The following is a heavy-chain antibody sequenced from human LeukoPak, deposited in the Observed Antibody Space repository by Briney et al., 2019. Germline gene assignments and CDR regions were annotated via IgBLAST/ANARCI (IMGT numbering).Heavy chain of an antibody. CDR3: AREGLMGMVRGVIGYYYGMDV. CDR2: ISSSGSTI. Sequence: GGSLRLSCAASGFTFSTYAMNWVRQAPGKGLEWVSYISSSGSTIYYADSVKGRFTISRDNAKNSLYLQMNSLRAEDTAVYYCAREGLMGMVRGVIGYYYGMDVWGQGTTVTVSS. D-gene: IGHD3-10*01. V-gene: IGHV3-48*03. CDR1: GFTFSTYA. J-gene: IGHJ6*02.